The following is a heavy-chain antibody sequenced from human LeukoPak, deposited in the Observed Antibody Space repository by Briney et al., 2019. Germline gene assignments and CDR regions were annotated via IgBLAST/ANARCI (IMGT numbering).Heavy chain of an antibody. CDR1: GGTFSSYA. J-gene: IGHJ6*03. CDR3: ARGGPKDYYYYYMDV. Sequence: GASVKVSCKASGGTFSSYAISWVRQAPGQGLEWMGWMNPNSGNTGYAQKFQGRVTMTRNTSISTAYMELSSLRSEDTAVYYCARGGPKDYYYYYMDVWGKGTTVTISS. CDR2: MNPNSGNT. V-gene: IGHV1-8*02.